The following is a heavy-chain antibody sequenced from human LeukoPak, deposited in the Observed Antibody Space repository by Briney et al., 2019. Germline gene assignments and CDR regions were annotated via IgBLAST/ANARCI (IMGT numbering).Heavy chain of an antibody. CDR3: ARDRIIVSSRVSDAFDI. CDR1: GGTFSSYA. V-gene: IGHV1-69*05. J-gene: IGHJ3*02. D-gene: IGHD2-15*01. CDR2: IIPIFGTA. Sequence: SVKVSCKASGGTFSSYAISWVRQAPGQGLEWMGGIIPIFGTANYAQTFQGRVTITTDESTSTAYMELSSLRSEDTAVYYCARDRIIVSSRVSDAFDIWGQGTMVTVSS.